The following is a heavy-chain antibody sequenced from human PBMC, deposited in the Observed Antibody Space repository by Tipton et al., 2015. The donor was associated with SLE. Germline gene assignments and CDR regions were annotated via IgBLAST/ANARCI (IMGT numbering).Heavy chain of an antibody. Sequence: TLSLTCAVYGGSFSGYYWSWIRQPPGKGLEWIGEINHSGSTNYNPSLKSRVTISVDTSKNQFSLKLSSVTAADTAVYYCARDGYGGSHFSYWGQGTLVTVSS. CDR3: ARDGYGGSHFSY. CDR1: GGSFSGYY. D-gene: IGHD1-26*01. CDR2: INHSGST. V-gene: IGHV4-34*01. J-gene: IGHJ4*02.